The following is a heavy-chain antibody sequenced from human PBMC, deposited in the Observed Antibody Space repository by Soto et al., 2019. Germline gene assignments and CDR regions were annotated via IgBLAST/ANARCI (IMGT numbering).Heavy chain of an antibody. J-gene: IGHJ4*02. CDR2: ISWNSGSI. V-gene: IGHV3-9*01. CDR3: AKDRSTQTMVRGVILDY. Sequence: EVQLVESGGGLVQPGRSLRLSCAASGFTFDDYAMHWVRQAPGKGLEWVSGISWNSGSIGYADSVKGRFTISRDNAKNSLYLQMNSLRAEDTALYYCAKDRSTQTMVRGVILDYWRQGTLVTVSS. CDR1: GFTFDDYA. D-gene: IGHD3-10*01.